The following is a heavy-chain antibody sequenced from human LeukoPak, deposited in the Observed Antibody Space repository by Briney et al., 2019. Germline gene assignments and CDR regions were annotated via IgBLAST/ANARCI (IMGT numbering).Heavy chain of an antibody. J-gene: IGHJ4*02. V-gene: IGHV3-7*03. Sequence: PGGSLRLSCAASGFTFSNYWMTWVRQAPGKGLEWVASIKQDGSEKYYVDSVKGRFTFSRDNTKNSLYLQMNSLRAEDTAVFYCARDQYDTWSRRGNFDSWGQGTLVIVSS. CDR3: ARDQYDTWSRRGNFDS. CDR1: GFTFSNYW. D-gene: IGHD3-3*01. CDR2: IKQDGSEK.